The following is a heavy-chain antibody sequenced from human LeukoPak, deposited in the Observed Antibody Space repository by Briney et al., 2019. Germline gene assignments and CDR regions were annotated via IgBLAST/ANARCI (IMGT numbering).Heavy chain of an antibody. V-gene: IGHV4-59*08. Sequence: SETLSLTCAVYGGSFSGYYWSWIRQPPGKGLEWIGYIYYSGSTNYNPSLKSRVTISVDTSKNQFSLKLSSVTAADTAVYYCARLDSSGWLDYWGQGTLVTVSS. CDR3: ARLDSSGWLDY. J-gene: IGHJ4*02. CDR1: GGSFSGYY. CDR2: IYYSGST. D-gene: IGHD6-19*01.